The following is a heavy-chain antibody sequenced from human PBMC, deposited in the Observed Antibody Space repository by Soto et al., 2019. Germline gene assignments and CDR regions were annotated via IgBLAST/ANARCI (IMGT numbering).Heavy chain of an antibody. J-gene: IGHJ4*02. CDR2: IIPIFGTA. CDR1: GGTFSSYA. CDR3: AGIIVLVPAARLGY. D-gene: IGHD2-2*01. Sequence: QVQLGQSGAEVKKPGSSVKVSCKASGGTFSSYAIRWVRQAPGQGLEWMGGIIPIFGTANYAQKFQVRVTSTAADSTSTGHMPLRRLRSEDTAVNFCAGIIVLVPAARLGYWGQGTLVTVSS. V-gene: IGHV1-69*12.